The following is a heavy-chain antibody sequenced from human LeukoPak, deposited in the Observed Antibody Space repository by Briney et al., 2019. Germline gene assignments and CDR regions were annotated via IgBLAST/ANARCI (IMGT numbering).Heavy chain of an antibody. D-gene: IGHD6-19*01. CDR3: AREAVAGNFDY. Sequence: SGRSLRLSCAASGFTFSSYAMHWVRQAPGKGLEWVAVISYDGSNKYYADSVKGRFTISRDNSKNTLYLQMNSLRAEDTAVYYCAREAVAGNFDYWGQGTLVTVSS. V-gene: IGHV3-30*04. CDR1: GFTFSSYA. CDR2: ISYDGSNK. J-gene: IGHJ4*02.